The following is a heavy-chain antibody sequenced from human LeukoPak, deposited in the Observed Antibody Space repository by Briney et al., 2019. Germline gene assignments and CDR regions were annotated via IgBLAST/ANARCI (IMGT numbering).Heavy chain of an antibody. D-gene: IGHD2-21*02. CDR3: AREPVAYCGGDCYSGYFDY. CDR2: ISYDGGNK. Sequence: PGRSLRLSCAASGFTFSSYAMHWVRQAPGKGLEWVAVISYDGGNKYYADSVKGRFTISRDNSKNTLYLQMNSLRAEDTAVYYCAREPVAYCGGDCYSGYFDYWGQGTLVTVSS. V-gene: IGHV3-30-3*01. J-gene: IGHJ4*02. CDR1: GFTFSSYA.